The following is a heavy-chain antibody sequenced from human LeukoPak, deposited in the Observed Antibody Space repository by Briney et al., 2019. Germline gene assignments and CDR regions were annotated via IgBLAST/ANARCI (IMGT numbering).Heavy chain of an antibody. Sequence: SETLSLTCAVSGGSISSSNWWSWVRQPPGKGLEWIGQIYHSGSTSSNPSLKSRVTISVDKSNNQFSLKLSSVTAADTAVYYCARHLNYGFDYWGQGALVTVSS. CDR3: ARHLNYGFDY. CDR2: IYHSGST. J-gene: IGHJ4*02. CDR1: GGSISSSNW. V-gene: IGHV4-4*02. D-gene: IGHD3-10*01.